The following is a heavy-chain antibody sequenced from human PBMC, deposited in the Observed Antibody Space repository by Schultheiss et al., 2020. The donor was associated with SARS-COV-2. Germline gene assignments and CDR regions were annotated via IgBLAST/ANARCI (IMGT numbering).Heavy chain of an antibody. CDR1: GYSISSGYY. J-gene: IGHJ4*02. CDR3: ARGWGIAVAGTGSY. CDR2: IYHSGST. V-gene: IGHV4-38-2*01. D-gene: IGHD6-19*01. Sequence: SETLSLTCAVSGYSISSGYYWGWIRQPPGKGLEWIGSIYHSGSTYYNPSLKSRVTISVDTSKNQFSLKLSSVTAADTAVYYCARGWGIAVAGTGSYWGQGTLVTVSS.